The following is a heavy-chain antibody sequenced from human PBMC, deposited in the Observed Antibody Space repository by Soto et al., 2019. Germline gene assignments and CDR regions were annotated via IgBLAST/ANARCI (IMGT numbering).Heavy chain of an antibody. J-gene: IGHJ5*02. Sequence: ARGSLRLSCAPSVFTFSSYAMIWVRQAPGRGLEWVSVISGSDGSTYYADSVKGRFIISRDNSKNTLFLQMNSLRGEDTAVYYCARKAGLVSLYTPEFDPRGQGTMVTVSS. CDR1: VFTFSSYA. CDR3: ARKAGLVSLYTPEFDP. D-gene: IGHD2-8*01. CDR2: ISGSDGST. V-gene: IGHV3-23*01.